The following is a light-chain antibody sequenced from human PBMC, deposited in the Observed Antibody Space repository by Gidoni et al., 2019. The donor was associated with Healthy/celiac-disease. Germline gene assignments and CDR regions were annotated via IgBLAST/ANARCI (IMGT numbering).Light chain of an antibody. CDR1: SRDVGGYNY. Sequence: QSALTQPASVSGSPGPSITISCTATSRDVGGYNYVSWYQQHPGKAPKLMIYEVSNRPSGVSNRFSGSKSGNTASLTISGLQAEDEADYYCSSYTSSSTLVFGTGTKVTVL. J-gene: IGLJ1*01. CDR2: EVS. V-gene: IGLV2-14*01. CDR3: SSYTSSSTLV.